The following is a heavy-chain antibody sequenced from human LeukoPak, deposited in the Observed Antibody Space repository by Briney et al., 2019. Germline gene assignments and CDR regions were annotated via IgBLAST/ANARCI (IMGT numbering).Heavy chain of an antibody. J-gene: IGHJ4*02. V-gene: IGHV4-34*01. CDR1: GGSFSGYY. Sequence: SETLSLTCAVYGGSFSGYYWSWIRQPPGKGLEWIGEINHSGSTNYNPSLKSRVTISVDTSKNQSSLKLSSVTAADTAVYYCATSNYVWGSYRPVDYWGQGTLVTVSS. CDR2: INHSGST. CDR3: ATSNYVWGSYRPVDY. D-gene: IGHD3-16*02.